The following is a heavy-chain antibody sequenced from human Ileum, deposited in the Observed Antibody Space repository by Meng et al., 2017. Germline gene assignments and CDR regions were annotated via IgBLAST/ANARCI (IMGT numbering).Heavy chain of an antibody. CDR1: GFTVSSNY. V-gene: IGHV3-53*01. J-gene: IGHJ4*02. CDR3: AAGKGTGEEDY. CDR2: IYSGGNT. D-gene: IGHD7-27*01. Sequence: EGQRGESGGGGIQPGGSLRLSCAASGFTVSSNYMSWVRQAPGKGLEWVSVIYSGGNTYYADSVKGRFTISRDNSKNTLYLQMNSLRAEDTAVYYCAAGKGTGEEDYWGQGTLVTVSS.